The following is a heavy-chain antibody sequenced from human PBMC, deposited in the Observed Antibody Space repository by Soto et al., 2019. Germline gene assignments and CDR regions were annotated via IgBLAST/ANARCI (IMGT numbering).Heavy chain of an antibody. CDR1: GDSISSNNYY. J-gene: IGHJ6*02. CDR2: IYYSGST. D-gene: IGHD2-2*01. Sequence: PSETLSLTCTVSGDSISSNNYYWGWIRQPPGKGLEWIGSIYYSGSTYYNPSLKSRVTISVDTSKNQFSLKLGSVTAADTAVYYCASLSLADPPEAFYYYGMDVWGQGTTVTVSS. V-gene: IGHV4-39*01. CDR3: ASLSLADPPEAFYYYGMDV.